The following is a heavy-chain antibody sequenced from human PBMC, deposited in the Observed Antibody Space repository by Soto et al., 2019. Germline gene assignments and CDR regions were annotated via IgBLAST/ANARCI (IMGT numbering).Heavy chain of an antibody. CDR3: VRENWYYDY. D-gene: IGHD1-7*01. J-gene: IGHJ4*02. CDR2: IYPKTGGT. Sequence: ASVKVSCKASGYTFNPYYMHWVRQAPGQGLEWMGWIYPKTGGTNYAQKFQGWVTMTSDTSISTVYMELRSLKSDDTAVYYCVRENWYYDYWGQGTLVTVSS. CDR1: GYTFNPYY. V-gene: IGHV1-2*04.